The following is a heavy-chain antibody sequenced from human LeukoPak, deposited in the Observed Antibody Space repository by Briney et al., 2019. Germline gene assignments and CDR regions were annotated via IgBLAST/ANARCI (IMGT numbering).Heavy chain of an antibody. V-gene: IGHV4-61*01. D-gene: IGHD6-19*01. Sequence: SETLSLTCTVSGGSVSSGSCYWSWIRQPTGKGLEWIGYIYYSGSTNYNPSLKSRVTISPDTSKNKFSLKLTSVTAADTDVYYCARGEGSGWYFDISGPGTLVTVSS. CDR1: GGSVSSGSCY. J-gene: IGHJ4*01. CDR3: ARGEGSGWYFDI. CDR2: IYYSGST.